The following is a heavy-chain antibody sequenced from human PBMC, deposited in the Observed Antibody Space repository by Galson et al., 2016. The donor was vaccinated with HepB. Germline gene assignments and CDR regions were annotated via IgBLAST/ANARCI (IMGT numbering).Heavy chain of an antibody. CDR2: ISSNSRDT. CDR3: TRRESLSLDY. D-gene: IGHD2/OR15-2a*01. Sequence: SLRLSCAASGFTFRTYSMNWVRQAPGKGLEWVSPISSNSRDTDCADSVKGRFTISRDNAKNSLYLQMTSLRVEDTAISYCTRRESLSLDYWGQGTLVTVSS. V-gene: IGHV3-21*01. CDR1: GFTFRTYS. J-gene: IGHJ4*02.